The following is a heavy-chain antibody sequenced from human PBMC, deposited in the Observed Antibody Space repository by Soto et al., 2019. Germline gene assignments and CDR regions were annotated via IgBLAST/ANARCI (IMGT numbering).Heavy chain of an antibody. Sequence: TLSLTCTVSGGSISSYYWSWIRQPPGKGLEWIGYIYYSGSTNYNPSLKSRVTISVDTSKNQFSLKLSSVTAADTAVYYCARGAPRGIIHDFDSWGQGSLVTVSS. V-gene: IGHV4-59*08. CDR2: IYYSGST. CDR1: GGSISSYY. CDR3: ARGAPRGIIHDFDS. J-gene: IGHJ4*02. D-gene: IGHD3-10*01.